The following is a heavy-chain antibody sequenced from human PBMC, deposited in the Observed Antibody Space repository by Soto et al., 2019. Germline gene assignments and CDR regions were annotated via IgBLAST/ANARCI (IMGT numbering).Heavy chain of an antibody. CDR3: GKSKPPPDSSSPPYYYGMDV. CDR1: GFTFSSYG. D-gene: IGHD6-6*01. J-gene: IGHJ6*02. Sequence: PGGSLRLSCAASGFTFSSYGMHWVRQAPGKGLEWVADISYDGSNKYYADSVKGRFTISRDNSKNTLYLQMNSLRAEDTAVYYCGKSKPPPDSSSPPYYYGMDVWGQGTTVTVSS. V-gene: IGHV3-30*18. CDR2: ISYDGSNK.